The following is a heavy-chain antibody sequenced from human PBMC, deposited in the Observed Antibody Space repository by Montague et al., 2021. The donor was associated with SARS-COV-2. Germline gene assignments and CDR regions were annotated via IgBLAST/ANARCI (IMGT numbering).Heavy chain of an antibody. Sequence: PALVKPTQTLTLTCTLSGFSLSTSGMRSSWIRPPPGKALEWLTRIDWDDDKFYSTSLKTRLTISKDTSKNQVVLTMTNMDPVDTATYYCARSYYDILTNYYDAFYIWGPGAMVPVSS. J-gene: IGHJ3*02. CDR2: IDWDDDK. V-gene: IGHV2-70*04. D-gene: IGHD3-9*01. CDR3: ARSYYDILTNYYDAFYI. CDR1: GFSLSTSGMR.